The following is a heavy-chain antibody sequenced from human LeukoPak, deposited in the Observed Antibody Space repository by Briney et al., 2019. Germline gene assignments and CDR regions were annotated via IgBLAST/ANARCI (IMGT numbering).Heavy chain of an antibody. CDR3: ARRPPGDWEWWNFDY. V-gene: IGHV4-39*01. J-gene: IGHJ4*02. CDR2: IYYSGST. CDR1: GGSKCSSSYH. Sequence: PSETLSLTCTVSGGSKCSSSYHWGWIRQPPGKGLEWIGSIYYSGSTYYNPSLKSRVTISVDTSKNQFSLKLSCVTAADTAVYYCARRPPGDWEWWNFDYWGQGTLVTVSS. D-gene: IGHD2-8*01.